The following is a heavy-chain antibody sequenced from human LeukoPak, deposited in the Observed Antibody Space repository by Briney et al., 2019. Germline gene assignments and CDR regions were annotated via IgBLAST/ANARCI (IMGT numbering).Heavy chain of an antibody. CDR1: GFTFSTYS. J-gene: IGHJ3*02. CDR3: ARDFADVDGSDI. V-gene: IGHV3-48*02. CDR2: ISSSISTM. Sequence: PGGSLRLSCAASGFTFSTYSMNWVRQAPGKGLEWVSYISSSISTMYYADSVEGRFTISRDNAKTSLYLQMNSLRDEDTAIYYCARDFADVDGSDIWGPTKLVTVSS.